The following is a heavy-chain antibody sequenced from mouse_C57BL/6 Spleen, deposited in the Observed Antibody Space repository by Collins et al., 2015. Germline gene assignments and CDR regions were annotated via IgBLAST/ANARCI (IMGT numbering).Heavy chain of an antibody. Sequence: VQLQESGPGLVKPSQSLSLTCSVTGYSITSGYYWNWIRQFPGNKLEWMGYISYDGNNNYNPSLKNRISITRDTSKNQFFLKLNSVTTEDTATYYCARDKGWYYAMDYWGQGTSVTVSS. CDR2: ISYDGNN. J-gene: IGHJ4*01. D-gene: IGHD2-3*01. V-gene: IGHV3-6*01. CDR1: GYSITSGYY. CDR3: ARDKGWYYAMDY.